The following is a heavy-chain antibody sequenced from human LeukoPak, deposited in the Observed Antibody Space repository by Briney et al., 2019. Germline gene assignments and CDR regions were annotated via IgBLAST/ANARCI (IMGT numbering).Heavy chain of an antibody. CDR1: GLTASSNY. CDR3: ARGTVTMVDY. Sequence: GGSLTLSCAAAGLTASSNYMSWVRHAQGRGIEWDTAIYSGGSAYYADSVKGRFPISKENPKDPPFLQMDGLRAGNTAVYYCARGTVTMVDYWGQGTLVTVSS. V-gene: IGHV3-53*01. D-gene: IGHD3-10*01. J-gene: IGHJ4*02. CDR2: IYSGGSA.